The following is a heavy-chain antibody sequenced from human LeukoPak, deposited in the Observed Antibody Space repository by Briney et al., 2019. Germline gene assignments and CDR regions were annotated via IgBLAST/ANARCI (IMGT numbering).Heavy chain of an antibody. V-gene: IGHV1-2*02. CDR3: ARGGEVGYASGMRKPFDP. CDR2: INPNSGGT. J-gene: IGHJ5*02. D-gene: IGHD3-10*01. Sequence: GASLKVSCKASGYTFTGHYMHWVRHAPGQGLEWMGWINPNSGGTNYAQKFQGRVTMTRDTSISTAYMELSRLRSDDTAVYDCARGGEVGYASGMRKPFDPWGQGTLVTVSS. CDR1: GYTFTGHY.